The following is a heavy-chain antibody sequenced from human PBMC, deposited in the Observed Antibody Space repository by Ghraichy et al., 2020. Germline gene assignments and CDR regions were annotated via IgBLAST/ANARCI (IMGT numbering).Heavy chain of an antibody. Sequence: GESLNISCAASGFTFSIYSMNWVRQAPGKGLEWVSSIISTSSYIYYADSVRGRFSISRDNAKNSLDLQMNSLRAEDTAVYYCARTGYNYYYGMDVWGQGTTVTVSS. V-gene: IGHV3-21*01. CDR2: IISTSSYI. D-gene: IGHD2-15*01. CDR1: GFTFSIYS. CDR3: ARTGYNYYYGMDV. J-gene: IGHJ6*02.